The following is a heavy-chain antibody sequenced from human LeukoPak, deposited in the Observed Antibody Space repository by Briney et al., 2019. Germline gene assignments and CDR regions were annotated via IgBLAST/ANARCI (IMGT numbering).Heavy chain of an antibody. CDR2: ITNSGDNM. Sequence: PGGSLRLSCAASGFSFSGYYMSWIRQAPGKGLEWVSDITNSGDNMYYADSVEGRFTISRDNAKNSLYLQMNSLRAEDTAVYYCAKIVGATPHDYWGQGTLVTVSS. V-gene: IGHV3-11*04. J-gene: IGHJ4*02. D-gene: IGHD1-26*01. CDR3: AKIVGATPHDY. CDR1: GFSFSGYY.